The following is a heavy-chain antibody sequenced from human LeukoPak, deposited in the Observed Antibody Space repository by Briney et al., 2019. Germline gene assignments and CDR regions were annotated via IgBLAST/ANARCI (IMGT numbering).Heavy chain of an antibody. CDR2: IYYSGST. CDR3: ARDRGYPLGAFDI. D-gene: IGHD5-12*01. J-gene: IGHJ3*02. CDR1: GGSISSYY. Sequence: PSETLSLTCTVSGGSISSYYWSWIRQPPGKGLEWIGYIYYSGSTNYNPSLKSRVTISVDTSKNQFSLKLSSVTAAGTAVYYCARDRGYPLGAFDIWGQGTMVTVSS. V-gene: IGHV4-59*01.